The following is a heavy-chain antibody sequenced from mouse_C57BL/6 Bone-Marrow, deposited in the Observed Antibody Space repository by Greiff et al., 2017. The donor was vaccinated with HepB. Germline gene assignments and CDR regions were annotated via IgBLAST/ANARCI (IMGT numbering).Heavy chain of an antibody. D-gene: IGHD1-1*01. V-gene: IGHV1-82*01. Sequence: QVQLQQSGPELVKPGASVKISCKASGYAFSSSWMNWVKQRPGKGLEWIGRIYPGDGDTNYNGKFKGKATLTADKSSSTAYMQLSSLTSEDSAVYFCARSYFRSYDFDYWGQGTTLTVSS. CDR3: ARSYFRSYDFDY. CDR2: IYPGDGDT. J-gene: IGHJ2*01. CDR1: GYAFSSSW.